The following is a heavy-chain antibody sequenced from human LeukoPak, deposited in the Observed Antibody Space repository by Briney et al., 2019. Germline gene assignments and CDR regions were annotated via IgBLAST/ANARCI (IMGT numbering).Heavy chain of an antibody. J-gene: IGHJ4*02. Sequence: SETLSLTCAVYGVSFSGYYWSWIRQPPGKGLEWIGEINHGGSTNYYPSLKSRVTISVDTSKNQFSLKLSSVAAADTAVYYCARLAVAGRRHGDWGQGTLVTVSS. D-gene: IGHD6-19*01. CDR2: INHGGST. CDR1: GVSFSGYY. V-gene: IGHV4-34*01. CDR3: ARLAVAGRRHGD.